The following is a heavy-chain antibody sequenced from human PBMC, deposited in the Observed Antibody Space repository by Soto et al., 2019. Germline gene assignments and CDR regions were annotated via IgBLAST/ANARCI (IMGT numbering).Heavy chain of an antibody. CDR1: GFTFSSYG. J-gene: IGHJ4*02. D-gene: IGHD6-13*01. V-gene: IGHV3-30*03. Sequence: GGSLRLSCAASGFTFSSYGMHWVRQAPGKGLEWVAVISYDGSNKYYADSVKGRFTISRDNSKNTLYLQMNSLRAEDTAVYYCARDSETGYSSSWSTFDYWGQGTLVTVSS. CDR3: ARDSETGYSSSWSTFDY. CDR2: ISYDGSNK.